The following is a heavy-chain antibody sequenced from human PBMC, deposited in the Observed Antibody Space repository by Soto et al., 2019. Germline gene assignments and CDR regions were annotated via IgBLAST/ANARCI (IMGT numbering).Heavy chain of an antibody. CDR3: AKGPSIRSLDY. J-gene: IGHJ4*02. D-gene: IGHD4-17*01. CDR1: GFTFDDYA. V-gene: IGHV3-9*01. Sequence: PGGSLRLSCAASGFTFDDYAMHWVRQAPGKGLEWVSGISWNSGSIGYADSVKGRFTISRDNAKNSLYLQMNSLRAEDTALYYCAKGPSIRSLDYWGQGTLVTVSS. CDR2: ISWNSGSI.